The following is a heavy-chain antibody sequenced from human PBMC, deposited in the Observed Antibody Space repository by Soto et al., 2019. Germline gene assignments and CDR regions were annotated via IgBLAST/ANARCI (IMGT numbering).Heavy chain of an antibody. CDR3: ARTVPPLRTPLRGFDL. CDR2: IYWNENK. Sequence: QITLKESGPTLVKPTQTLTLTCTCSGISLSTRGVGLGWIRQPPGKALEWLTVIYWNENKYYSPFLRSRLNIIRDTSKNQVVLSMTDMDPVDTATYYCARTVPPLRTPLRGFDLWGQGTMVTVSS. V-gene: IGHV2-5*01. CDR1: GISLSTRGVG. D-gene: IGHD2-15*01. J-gene: IGHJ3*01.